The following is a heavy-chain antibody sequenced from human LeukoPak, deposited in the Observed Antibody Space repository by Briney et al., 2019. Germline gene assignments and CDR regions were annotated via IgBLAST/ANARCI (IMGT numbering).Heavy chain of an antibody. CDR3: AREEVLSIPSFDY. V-gene: IGHV3-74*01. Sequence: PGGSLRLSCAASGFTFSSYWMHWVRQAPGKGLVWVSRINSDGSSTSYADSVKGRFTISRDNAKNTLYLHMNSLRAEDTAVYYCAREEVLSIPSFDYWGQGTLVTVSS. CDR1: GFTFSSYW. J-gene: IGHJ4*02. D-gene: IGHD3-10*01. CDR2: INSDGSST.